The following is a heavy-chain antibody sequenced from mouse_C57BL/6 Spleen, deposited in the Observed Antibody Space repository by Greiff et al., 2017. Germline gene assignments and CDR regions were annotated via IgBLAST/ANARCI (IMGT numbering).Heavy chain of an antibody. V-gene: IGHV1-55*01. CDR1: GYTFTSYW. D-gene: IGHD1-1*01. CDR2: IYPDSGST. Sequence: VQLQQPGAELVKPGASVKMSCKASGYTFTSYWITWVKQRPGKGLEWIGDIYPDSGSTSYNEKFKSKATLTVDTSSSTAYMQLSSLTYEDSAVYYCARWGTTVGEGYIDVWGTGTTVTVSS. J-gene: IGHJ1*03. CDR3: ARWGTTVGEGYIDV.